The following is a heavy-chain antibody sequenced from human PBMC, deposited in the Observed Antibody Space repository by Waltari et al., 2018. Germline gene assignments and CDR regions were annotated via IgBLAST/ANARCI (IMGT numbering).Heavy chain of an antibody. Sequence: QVQLVESGGGVVQPGRSLRLSCAASGFTFSSYGMHWVRQAPGKGLEWVAVIWYDGSNKYYADSVKGQFTISRDNSKNTLYLQMNSLRAEDTAVYYCARLYGGYYYVDYYYYMDVWGKGTTVTVSS. J-gene: IGHJ6*03. V-gene: IGHV3-33*01. CDR2: IWYDGSNK. CDR3: ARLYGGYYYVDYYYYMDV. CDR1: GFTFSSYG. D-gene: IGHD3-22*01.